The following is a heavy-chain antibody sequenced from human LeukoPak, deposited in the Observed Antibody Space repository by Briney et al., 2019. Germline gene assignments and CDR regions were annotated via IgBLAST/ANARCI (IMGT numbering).Heavy chain of an antibody. J-gene: IGHJ4*02. D-gene: IGHD5-18*01. CDR2: IYYSGST. Sequence: SETLSLTCTVSGGSISSYYWSWIRQPPGKGLEWIGYIYYSGSTNYNPSLKSRVTVSVDTSKNQFSLKLSSVTAADTAVYYCARDASQYNYGPFDYWGQGTLVTVSS. CDR1: GGSISSYY. CDR3: ARDASQYNYGPFDY. V-gene: IGHV4-59*01.